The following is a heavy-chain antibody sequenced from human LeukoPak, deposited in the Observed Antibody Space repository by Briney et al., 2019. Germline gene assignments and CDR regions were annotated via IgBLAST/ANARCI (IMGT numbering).Heavy chain of an antibody. CDR2: ISGSGGST. V-gene: IGHV3-23*01. CDR3: ANLQLALDDAFDI. Sequence: GGSLRLSCATSRFTFSSYAMSWVRQAPGKGLEWVSAISGSGGSTYYADSVKGRFTISRDNSKKTLYLQMNSLRAEDTAVYYCANLQLALDDAFDIWGQGTMVTVSS. D-gene: IGHD6-6*01. CDR1: RFTFSSYA. J-gene: IGHJ3*02.